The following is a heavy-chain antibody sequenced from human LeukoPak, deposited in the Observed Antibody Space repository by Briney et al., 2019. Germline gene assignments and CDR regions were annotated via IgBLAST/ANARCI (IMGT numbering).Heavy chain of an antibody. J-gene: IGHJ4*02. CDR1: GGSFSGYY. D-gene: IGHD3-10*01. CDR3: ARGYGSGSYLRY. CDR2: INHSGNT. Sequence: SETLSLTCAVYGGSFSGYYWSWIRQPPGKGLEWIGEINHSGNTNYNPSLKSRVTISVDTSKNQFSLKLSSVTAADTAVYYCARGYGSGSYLRYWGQGTLVTVSS. V-gene: IGHV4-34*01.